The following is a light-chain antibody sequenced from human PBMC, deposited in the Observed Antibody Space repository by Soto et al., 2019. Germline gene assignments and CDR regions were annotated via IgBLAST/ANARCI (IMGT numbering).Light chain of an antibody. CDR2: EGS. J-gene: IGLJ2*01. CDR1: SCDVGSYNL. CDR3: CSYAGSHVV. Sequence: QSALTQPASVSGSPGQWITISCTGTSCDVGSYNLVSWYQQHPGKAPKLMIYEGSKRPSGVSNRFSGSKSGNSASLTISGLQAEDESDYYCCSYAGSHVVFGGGTKVTVL. V-gene: IGLV2-23*01.